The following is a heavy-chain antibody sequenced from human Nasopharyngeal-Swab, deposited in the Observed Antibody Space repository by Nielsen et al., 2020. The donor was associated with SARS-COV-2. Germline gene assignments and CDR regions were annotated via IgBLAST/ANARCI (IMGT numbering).Heavy chain of an antibody. CDR3: ASVDYSNWCFDY. D-gene: IGHD4-11*01. CDR2: INHSGST. V-gene: IGHV4-34*01. Sequence: SETLSLTCAVYGRSFSGYYWSWIRQPPGKGLEWIGEINHSGSTNYNPSLKSRVTISVDTSKNQFSLKLSSVTAADTAVYYCASVDYSNWCFDYWGQGTLVTVSS. J-gene: IGHJ4*02. CDR1: GRSFSGYY.